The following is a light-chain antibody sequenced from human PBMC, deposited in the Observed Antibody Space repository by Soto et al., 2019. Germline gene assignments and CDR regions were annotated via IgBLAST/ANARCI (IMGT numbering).Light chain of an antibody. Sequence: QSVLTQPASVSGSPGQSITISCTGTSSDVGGFNYVSWYQQHPGKAPQLIIYEVFNRPSGVSFRFSGSKYGNTASLTISGLQAEDEADYYCSSYTRISTYVFGTGTTVTVL. CDR3: SSYTRISTYV. J-gene: IGLJ1*01. CDR2: EVF. CDR1: SSDVGGFNY. V-gene: IGLV2-14*01.